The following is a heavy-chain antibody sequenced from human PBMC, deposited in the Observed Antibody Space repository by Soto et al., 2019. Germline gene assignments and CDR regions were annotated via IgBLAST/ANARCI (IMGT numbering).Heavy chain of an antibody. J-gene: IGHJ6*02. D-gene: IGHD2-8*02. CDR1: GISINSTNYY. CDR2: ILYSGTT. Sequence: QLQLQQSGPRVVKPSEALSLTCTVSGISINSTNYYWGWIRQPPGKGLEWIGSILYSGTTYFNPSXKSRVTLSDAPXXXHXPLNVTSLTHADTSVYYCARHWHTSTLVRAGYGLDVWGQGATVTLSS. CDR3: ARHWHTSTLVRAGYGLDV. V-gene: IGHV4-39*01.